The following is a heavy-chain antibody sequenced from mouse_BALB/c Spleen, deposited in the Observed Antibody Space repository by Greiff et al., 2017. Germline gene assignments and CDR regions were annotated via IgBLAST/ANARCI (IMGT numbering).Heavy chain of an antibody. D-gene: IGHD2-14*01. CDR2: ISSGGSYT. V-gene: IGHV5-6-4*01. CDR3: TRDYRYDGDWYFDV. CDR1: GFTFSSYT. J-gene: IGHJ1*01. Sequence: EVHLVESGGGLVKPGGSLKLSCAASGFTFSSYTMSWVRQTPEKRLEWVATISSGGSYTYYPDSVKGRFTISRDNAKNTLYLQMSSLKSEDTAMYYCTRDYRYDGDWYFDVWGAGTTVTVSS.